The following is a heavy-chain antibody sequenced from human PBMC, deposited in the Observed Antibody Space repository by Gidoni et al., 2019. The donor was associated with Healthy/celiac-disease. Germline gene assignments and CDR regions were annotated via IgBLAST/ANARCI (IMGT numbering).Heavy chain of an antibody. Sequence: HVQLVLSVADAKKPAASVTVSCTASGYTFTGYYMHWVRQAPGQGLEWMGRINPNSGGTNYAQKFQGRVTMTRDTSISTAYMELSRLRSDDTAVYYCASTYYDILTGPHWGQGTLVTVSS. J-gene: IGHJ4*02. CDR2: INPNSGGT. CDR1: GYTFTGYY. V-gene: IGHV1-2*06. D-gene: IGHD3-9*01. CDR3: ASTYYDILTGPH.